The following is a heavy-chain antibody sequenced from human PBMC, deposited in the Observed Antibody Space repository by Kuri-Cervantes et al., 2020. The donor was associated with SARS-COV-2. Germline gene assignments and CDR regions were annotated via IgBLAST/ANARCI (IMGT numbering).Heavy chain of an antibody. CDR1: GFTFSSYG. CDR3: ARGSEAGYYYFDY. Sequence: GESLKISCAASGFTFSSYGMHWVRQAPGKGLEWVAVISYDGSNKYYADSVKGRFTISRDNSKNTLYLQMNSLRDEDTAVYYCARGSEAGYYYFDYWGQGTLVTVSS. D-gene: IGHD3-9*01. V-gene: IGHV3-30*03. CDR2: ISYDGSNK. J-gene: IGHJ4*02.